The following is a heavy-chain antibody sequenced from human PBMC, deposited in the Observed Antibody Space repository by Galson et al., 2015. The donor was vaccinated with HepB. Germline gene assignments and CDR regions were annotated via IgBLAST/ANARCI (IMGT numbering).Heavy chain of an antibody. J-gene: IGHJ5*01. CDR1: GFKFDDYN. CDR2: ISWDGNTA. CDR3: VKEEYLNLCDS. D-gene: IGHD2/OR15-2a*01. V-gene: IGHV3-43*01. Sequence: SLRLSCAASGFKFDDYNMHWVRQVPGRGLEWVCLISWDGNTAFYAESMKGRLIVSRDNRKKALYLEMNSLTTGDTALYYCVKEEYLNLCDSWGQGTLVTVSS.